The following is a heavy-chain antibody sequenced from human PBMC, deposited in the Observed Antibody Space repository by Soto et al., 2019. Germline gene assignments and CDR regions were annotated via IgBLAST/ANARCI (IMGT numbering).Heavy chain of an antibody. CDR2: IIPIFGTA. D-gene: IGHD6-6*01. Sequence: GASVKVSCKASGGTFSSYAISWVRQAPGQGLEWMGGIIPIFGTANYAQKFQGRVTITADESTSTAYMELSSLRSEDTAVYYCARLEYSSLVVYYYGMDVWGQGTTVTVSS. V-gene: IGHV1-69*13. CDR1: GGTFSSYA. J-gene: IGHJ6*02. CDR3: ARLEYSSLVVYYYGMDV.